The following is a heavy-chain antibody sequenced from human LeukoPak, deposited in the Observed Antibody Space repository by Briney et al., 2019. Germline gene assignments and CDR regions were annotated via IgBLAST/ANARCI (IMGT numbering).Heavy chain of an antibody. CDR2: ISSSSSYT. CDR3: LPLLSRPYVEDGFDI. J-gene: IGHJ3*02. CDR1: GVTVSSNY. D-gene: IGHD2/OR15-2a*01. V-gene: IGHV3-11*06. Sequence: GGSLRLSCAASGVTVSSNYMSWVRQAPGKGLEWVSYISSSSSYTKYADSVKGRFTISRDNARNSLYLQMNSLRAEDTAVYYCLPLLSRPYVEDGFDIWGQGTMVTVSS.